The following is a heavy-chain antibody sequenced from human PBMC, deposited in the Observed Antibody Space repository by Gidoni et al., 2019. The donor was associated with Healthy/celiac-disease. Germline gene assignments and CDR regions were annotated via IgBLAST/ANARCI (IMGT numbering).Heavy chain of an antibody. CDR2: ISYDGSNK. CDR1: GFTLSSYG. Sequence: QVQLVESGGGVVQPGRSLRLSCAAAGFTLSSYGMHWVGQAPGKGLEWVAVISYDGSNKYYADSVKGRFTISRDNSKNTLYLQMNSLRAEDTAVYYCAKDPAPYYDSSGSPGYWGQGTLVTVSS. CDR3: AKDPAPYYDSSGSPGY. V-gene: IGHV3-30*18. D-gene: IGHD3-22*01. J-gene: IGHJ4*02.